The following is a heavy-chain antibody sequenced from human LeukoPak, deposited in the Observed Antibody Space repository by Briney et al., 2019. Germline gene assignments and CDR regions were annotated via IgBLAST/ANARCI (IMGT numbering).Heavy chain of an antibody. CDR2: ISGSGGST. CDR3: AKVEGLFLARGAFDI. CDR1: GFTFSSYA. J-gene: IGHJ3*02. Sequence: GGSLRLSCAASGFTFSSYAMSWVRQAPGKGLEWVSGISGSGGSTYYADSVKGRFTISRDNSKNTLYLQMSSLRAEDTALYYCAKVEGLFLARGAFDIWGQGTMVTVSS. D-gene: IGHD3-3*01. V-gene: IGHV3-23*01.